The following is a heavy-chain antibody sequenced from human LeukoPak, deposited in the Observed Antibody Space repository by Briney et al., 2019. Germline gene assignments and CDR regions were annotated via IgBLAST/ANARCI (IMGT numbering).Heavy chain of an antibody. Sequence: GGSLRLSCAASGFTFSSYAMSWVRQAPGKGLEWVSSISGSGDSTYYADSVKGRFTISRDNSKNTLYLQMNSLRAEGTAVYYCAKSDYYDSSGYYYTTYYFDYWGQGTLVTVSS. CDR1: GFTFSSYA. V-gene: IGHV3-23*01. CDR2: ISGSGDST. CDR3: AKSDYYDSSGYYYTTYYFDY. J-gene: IGHJ4*02. D-gene: IGHD3-22*01.